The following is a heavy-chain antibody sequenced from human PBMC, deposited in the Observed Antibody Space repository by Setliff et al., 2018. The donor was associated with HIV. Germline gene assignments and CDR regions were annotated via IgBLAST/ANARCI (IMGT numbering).Heavy chain of an antibody. D-gene: IGHD2-2*02. Sequence: SETLSLTCAVSGYSISSGYYWGWIRQPPGKGLEWIGSIHHSGSTYYNPSIKSRVTIPVDTSKNQLSLKLSSVTASDTAVYYCARDTHHCSSTSCDSPRDAFDVWGQGTMVTVSS. J-gene: IGHJ3*01. CDR2: IHHSGST. CDR3: ARDTHHCSSTSCDSPRDAFDV. CDR1: GYSISSGYY. V-gene: IGHV4-38-2*02.